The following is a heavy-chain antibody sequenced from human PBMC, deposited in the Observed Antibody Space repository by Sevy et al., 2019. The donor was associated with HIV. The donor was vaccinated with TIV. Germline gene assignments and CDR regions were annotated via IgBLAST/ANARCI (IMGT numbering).Heavy chain of an antibody. CDR1: GFTFSSFF. Sequence: GGSLRLSCAASGFTFSSFFMSWVRQAPGKGLEWVANIKQEGSEKYYVDSVKGRFTISRDNARNSVYLQMNSLRAEDTGVYYCARDLTAPYYYYGMDVWGQGTMVTVSS. J-gene: IGHJ6*02. D-gene: IGHD1-20*01. CDR3: ARDLTAPYYYYGMDV. CDR2: IKQEGSEK. V-gene: IGHV3-7*01.